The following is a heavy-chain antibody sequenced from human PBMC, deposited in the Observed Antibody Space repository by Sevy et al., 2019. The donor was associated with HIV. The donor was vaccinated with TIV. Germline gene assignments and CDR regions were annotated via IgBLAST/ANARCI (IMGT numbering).Heavy chain of an antibody. CDR3: ARPRANYVDHYFFYAMDV. CDR2: ISYDGGDK. D-gene: IGHD4-17*01. CDR1: GFALSNYYA. Sequence: GGSLRLSCAASGFALSNYYAMHWVRQAPSKGLEWVALISYDGGDKYYADSVKGRFTISRDNFKDTLYLQMNSLTTEVTAVYYCARPRANYVDHYFFYAMDVWGHGTSVTVSS. J-gene: IGHJ6*02. V-gene: IGHV3-30-3*01.